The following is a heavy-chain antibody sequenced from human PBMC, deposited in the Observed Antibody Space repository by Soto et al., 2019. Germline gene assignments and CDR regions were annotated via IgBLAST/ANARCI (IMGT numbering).Heavy chain of an antibody. D-gene: IGHD3-10*01. CDR2: IIPILGIA. CDR1: GGTFSSYT. CDR3: ARDTPMDTAPYYYYGMDV. V-gene: IGHV1-69*04. J-gene: IGHJ6*02. Sequence: ASVKVSCKASGGTFSSYTISWVRQAPGQGLEWMGRIIPILGIANYAQKFQGRVTITADKSTSTAYMELSSLRSEDTAVYYCARDTPMDTAPYYYYGMDVWGQGTTVTVSS.